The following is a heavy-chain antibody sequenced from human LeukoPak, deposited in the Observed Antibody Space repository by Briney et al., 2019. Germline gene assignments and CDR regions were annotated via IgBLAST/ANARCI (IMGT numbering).Heavy chain of an antibody. CDR1: GGSISSSNW. CDR3: ARDALYCSSTSCYRYWYFDL. V-gene: IGHV4-4*02. CDR2: IYHSGST. J-gene: IGHJ2*01. Sequence: SETLSLTCAVSGGSISSSNWWSWVRQPPGKGLEWIGEIYHSGSTNYNPSLKSRVTISVDKSKNQFSLKLSSVTAADTAVYYCARDALYCSSTSCYRYWYFDLWGRGTLVTVSS. D-gene: IGHD2-2*01.